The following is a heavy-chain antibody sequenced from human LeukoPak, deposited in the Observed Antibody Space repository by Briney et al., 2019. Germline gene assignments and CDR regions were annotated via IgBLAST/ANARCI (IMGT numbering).Heavy chain of an antibody. Sequence: PSETLSLTCTVSGGSINSSSFYWAWIRQPPGKGLEWVGSVYYTGTTYYNPSFESRITIAVNTSNNQFSLELSTMTAADTGVYYCARRITIFGMIMGGWFDPWGQETLVTVSS. V-gene: IGHV4-39*01. D-gene: IGHD3-3*01. CDR3: ARRITIFGMIMGGWFDP. CDR2: VYYTGTT. CDR1: GGSINSSSFY. J-gene: IGHJ5*02.